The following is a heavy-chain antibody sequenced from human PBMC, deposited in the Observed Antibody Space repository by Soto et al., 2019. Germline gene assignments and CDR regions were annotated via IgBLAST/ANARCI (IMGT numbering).Heavy chain of an antibody. V-gene: IGHV1-18*01. Sequence: ASVKVSCKASGYTFTSYGISWVRQAPGQGLEWMGWISACNGNTNYAQKLQGRVTMTTGTSTSTAYMELRSLRSDDTAVYYCARDSGSYYYYYYGMDVWGQGTTVTVSS. D-gene: IGHD1-26*01. CDR1: GYTFTSYG. CDR2: ISACNGNT. J-gene: IGHJ6*02. CDR3: ARDSGSYYYYYYGMDV.